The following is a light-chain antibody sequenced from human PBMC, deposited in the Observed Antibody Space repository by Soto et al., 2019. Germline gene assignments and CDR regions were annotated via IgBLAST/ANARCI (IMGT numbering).Light chain of an antibody. J-gene: IGKJ3*01. V-gene: IGKV1-9*01. CDR3: QQLNSYPFT. CDR1: PGISSY. CDR2: SAS. Sequence: DIQLTQSPSILSASVGDRVTITCRASPGISSYLAWYRQKPGKAPDLLIFSASTLESGVPSRFSGSGPETEFTLTISSLQPEDSATYYCQQLNSYPFTFGPGTKVDI.